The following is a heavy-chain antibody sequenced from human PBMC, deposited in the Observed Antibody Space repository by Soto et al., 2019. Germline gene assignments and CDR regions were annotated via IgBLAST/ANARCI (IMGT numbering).Heavy chain of an antibody. J-gene: IGHJ6*02. CDR2: IYYSGST. V-gene: IGHV4-39*01. CDR1: GGSISSSSYY. D-gene: IGHD3-22*01. CDR3: ARRMNYYDSSGYQPRYYYGMDV. Sequence: PSETLSLTCTVSGGSISSSSYYWGWIRQPPGKGLEWIGSIYYSGSTYYNPSLKSRVTISVDTSKNQFSLKLSSVTAADTAVYYCARRMNYYDSSGYQPRYYYGMDVWGQGTTVTVSS.